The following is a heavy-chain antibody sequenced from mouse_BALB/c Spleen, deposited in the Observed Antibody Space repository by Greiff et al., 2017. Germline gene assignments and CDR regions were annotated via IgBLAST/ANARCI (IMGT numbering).Heavy chain of an antibody. Sequence: QVQLQQSGAELVKPGASVKLSCKASGYTFTSYYMYWVKQRPGQGLEWIGEINPSNGGTNFNEKFKSKATLTVDKSSSTAYMQLSSLTSEDSAVYYCARTPTGYFDVWGAGTTVTVSS. CDR3: ARTPTGYFDV. CDR1: GYTFTSYY. J-gene: IGHJ1*01. D-gene: IGHD1-1*01. V-gene: IGHV1S81*02. CDR2: INPSNGGT.